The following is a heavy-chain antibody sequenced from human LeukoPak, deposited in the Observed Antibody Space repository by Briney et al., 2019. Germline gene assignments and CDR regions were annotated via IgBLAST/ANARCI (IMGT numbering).Heavy chain of an antibody. J-gene: IGHJ4*02. D-gene: IGHD1-26*01. Sequence: KSSETLSLTCTVSGGSISSYYWSWIRQPPGKGLEWIGYIYYSGSTNYNPSLKSRVTISVDTSKNQFSLKLSSVTAADTAVYYCASRATGGSFDYWGQGTLVTVSS. CDR2: IYYSGST. CDR3: ASRATGGSFDY. CDR1: GGSISSYY. V-gene: IGHV4-59*08.